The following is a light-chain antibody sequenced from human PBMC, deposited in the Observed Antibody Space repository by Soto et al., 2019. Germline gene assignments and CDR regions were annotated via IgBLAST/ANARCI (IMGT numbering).Light chain of an antibody. Sequence: SYELTQPPSVSVSPGQTVSITCSGDKLGNKYACWYQQKPGQSPVLVIYQDTRRPSGIPERFSASNSGNTATLTISGTQAMDEADYYCQAWDSGTVVFGGGTKLTVL. CDR3: QAWDSGTVV. J-gene: IGLJ2*01. CDR2: QDT. CDR1: KLGNKY. V-gene: IGLV3-1*01.